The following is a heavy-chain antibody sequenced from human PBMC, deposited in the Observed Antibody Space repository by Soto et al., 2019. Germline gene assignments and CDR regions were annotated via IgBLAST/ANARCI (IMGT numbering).Heavy chain of an antibody. CDR3: ARGSWGNYNHYMDV. D-gene: IGHD7-27*01. V-gene: IGHV1-69*06. J-gene: IGHJ6*03. CDR2: IIPIFGTA. Sequence: ASVKVSCKASGGTFSSYAIIWVRQAPGQGLEWMGWIIPIFGTANYAQKFQGRVTMTADTSMSTAYMELSSLRSEDTAVYYCARGSWGNYNHYMDVGGKGTTVT. CDR1: GGTFSSYA.